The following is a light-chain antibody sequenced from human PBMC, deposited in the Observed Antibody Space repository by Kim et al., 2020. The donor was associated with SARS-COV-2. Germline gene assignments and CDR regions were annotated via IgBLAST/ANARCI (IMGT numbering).Light chain of an antibody. V-gene: IGLV3-19*01. CDR2: GKN. CDR1: SLRSYY. J-gene: IGLJ2*01. Sequence: SELTQDPAVSVALGQTVRITCQGDSLRSYYASWYQQKPGQAPVLVIYGKNNRPSGIPDRFSGSSSGNTASLTITGAQAEDEADYYCNSRDSSGNHLVVFGGGTQLTVL. CDR3: NSRDSSGNHLVV.